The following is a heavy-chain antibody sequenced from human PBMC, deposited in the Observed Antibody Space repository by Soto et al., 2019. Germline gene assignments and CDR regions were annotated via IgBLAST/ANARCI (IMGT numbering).Heavy chain of an antibody. V-gene: IGHV4-34*01. CDR1: GGSFSAYY. CDR3: VRGLRDSGRDV. Sequence: QVQLQQWGAGLLKPSETLSLTCAVNGGSFSAYYWTWIRQPPGRGLEWIGEIDHSGSTNYNPSLESRVTISIDTAKNRFSLNVTSVTAADTAVYYCVRGLRDSGRDVWGQGTTVTVS. J-gene: IGHJ6*02. CDR2: IDHSGST.